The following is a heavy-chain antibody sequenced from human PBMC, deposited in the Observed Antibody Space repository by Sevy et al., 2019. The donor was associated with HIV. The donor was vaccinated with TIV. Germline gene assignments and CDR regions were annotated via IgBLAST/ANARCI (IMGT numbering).Heavy chain of an antibody. D-gene: IGHD3-10*01. J-gene: IGHJ5*02. Sequence: GGSLRLSCAASGFTFSSYWMSWVRQAPGKGLEWVANIKQDGSGKYYVDSVKGRFTISSDNAKNSLYLQMNSLRAEDTAVYYCARATMDNWFDPWGQGTLVTVSS. CDR1: GFTFSSYW. CDR3: ARATMDNWFDP. V-gene: IGHV3-7*01. CDR2: IKQDGSGK.